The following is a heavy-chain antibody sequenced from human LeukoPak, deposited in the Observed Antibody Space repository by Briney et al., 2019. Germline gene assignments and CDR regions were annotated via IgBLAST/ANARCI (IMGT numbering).Heavy chain of an antibody. V-gene: IGHV3-23*01. D-gene: IGHD1-26*01. J-gene: IGHJ4*02. CDR3: AKDRVGASHFDY. CDR2: ISGSGGST. CDR1: GFTFSSYG. Sequence: GGSLRLSCAASGFTFSSYGMSWVRQAPGKGLEWVSAISGSGGSTYYADSVKGRFTISRDNSKNTLYLQMNSLRAEDTAVYYCAKDRVGASHFDYWGQGTLVTVSS.